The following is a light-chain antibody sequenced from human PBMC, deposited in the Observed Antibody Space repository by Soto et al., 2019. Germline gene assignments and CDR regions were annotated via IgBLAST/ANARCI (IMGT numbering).Light chain of an antibody. CDR3: HQYGSSPLFT. Sequence: EIVLTQSPGTLSLSPGERATLSCRASQSVSSSYLAWYQQKPGQAPRLLIYGASSRATGIPDRFSGSGSGTDFTLTISRLEPEDFAVYYCHQYGSSPLFTLGPGTNVDIK. CDR2: GAS. J-gene: IGKJ3*01. CDR1: QSVSSSY. V-gene: IGKV3-20*01.